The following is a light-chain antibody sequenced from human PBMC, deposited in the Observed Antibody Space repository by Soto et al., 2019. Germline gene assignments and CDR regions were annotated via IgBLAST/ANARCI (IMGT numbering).Light chain of an antibody. CDR1: SSKNGAGYD. CDR2: GNS. V-gene: IGLV1-40*01. Sequence: SVVAQPPPLSGAPGQRGTISCTGGSSKNGAGYDVHWYQQLPGTAPKPLIYGNSNRPSGVPDRFSGSKSGTSASLAITGLQAEDEADYYCQSYDSSLSAFYVFGTGTKVTV. CDR3: QSYDSSLSAFYV. J-gene: IGLJ1*01.